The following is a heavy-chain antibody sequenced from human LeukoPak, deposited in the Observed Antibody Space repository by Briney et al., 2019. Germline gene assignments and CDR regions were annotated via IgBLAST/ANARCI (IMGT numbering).Heavy chain of an antibody. CDR1: GGTFSSYA. CDR2: IIPIFGTA. CDR3: ARETFHYDFWSGYYTGAFDI. D-gene: IGHD3-3*01. Sequence: SVKVSCKASGGTFSSYAFSWVRQAPGQGLEWMGGIIPIFGTANYAQKFQGRVTITADESTSTAYMELSSLRSEDTAVYYCARETFHYDFWSGYYTGAFDIWGQGTMVTVSS. J-gene: IGHJ3*02. V-gene: IGHV1-69*13.